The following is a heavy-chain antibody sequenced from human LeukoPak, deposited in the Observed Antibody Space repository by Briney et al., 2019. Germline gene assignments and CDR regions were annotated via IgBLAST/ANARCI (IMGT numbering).Heavy chain of an antibody. CDR1: GFTFSNYW. CDR2: ITSDGRST. Sequence: GGSLRLSCAASGFTFSNYWRHWVRRAPGKGLVWVSRITSDGRSTSKADSVKGRFTISRDNAKNTLYLQMNSLRAEDTAVYYCARGSSTWSDYWGQGTLVTVSS. V-gene: IGHV3-74*01. CDR3: ARGSSTWSDY. D-gene: IGHD6-13*01. J-gene: IGHJ4*02.